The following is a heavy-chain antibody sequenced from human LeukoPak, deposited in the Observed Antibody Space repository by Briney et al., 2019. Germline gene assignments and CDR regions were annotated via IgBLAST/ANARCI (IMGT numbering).Heavy chain of an antibody. CDR1: GYTFTSYD. V-gene: IGHV1-8*03. CDR2: MNPNSGNT. J-gene: IGHJ3*02. CDR3: ARARSSVSSDAFDX. D-gene: IGHD3-22*01. Sequence: GASVKVSCKASGYTFTSYDINWVRQATGQGLEWMGWMNPNSGNTGYAQKFQGRVIITRNTSISTAYIELSSLRSDDTAGYYCARARSSVSSDAFDXXGQGXXVTV.